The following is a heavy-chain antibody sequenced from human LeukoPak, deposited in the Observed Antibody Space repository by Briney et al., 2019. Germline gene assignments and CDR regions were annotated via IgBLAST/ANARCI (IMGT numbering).Heavy chain of an antibody. CDR3: ASGPLYYDFWSGFRPDYYYYYMDV. CDR1: GFIFSSYS. V-gene: IGHV3-48*02. Sequence: GGSLRLSCAASGFIFSSYSMNWVRQAPGKGLEWVSYISSSSSTIYYADSVKGRFTISRDNAKNSLYLQMNSLRDEDTAVYYCASGPLYYDFWSGFRPDYYYYYMDVWGKGTTVTVSS. CDR2: ISSSSSTI. D-gene: IGHD3-3*01. J-gene: IGHJ6*03.